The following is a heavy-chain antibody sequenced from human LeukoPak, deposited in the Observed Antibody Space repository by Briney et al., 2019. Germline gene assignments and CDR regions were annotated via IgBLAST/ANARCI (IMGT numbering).Heavy chain of an antibody. CDR1: RYTFTSYY. CDR2: INPSGGST. CDR3: ARDSLGYCTNGVCYQYHYFDY. Sequence: ASVKVSCKASRYTFTSYYMHWVRQAPGQGLEWMGIINPSGGSTSYAQKFQGRVTMTRDTSTSTVYMELSSLRSEDTAVYYCARDSLGYCTNGVCYQYHYFDYWGQGTLVTVSS. J-gene: IGHJ4*02. V-gene: IGHV1-46*01. D-gene: IGHD2-8*01.